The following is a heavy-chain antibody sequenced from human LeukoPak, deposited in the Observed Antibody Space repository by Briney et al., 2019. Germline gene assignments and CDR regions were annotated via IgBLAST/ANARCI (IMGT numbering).Heavy chain of an antibody. CDR2: IYYSGTT. D-gene: IGHD6-19*01. CDR3: ARIDAVAATPTSFDY. V-gene: IGHV4-59*01. Sequence: SETPSLTCTVSGGSISILYWSWIRQPPGKGLEWIGDIYYSGTTNYNPSLKSRLTISLDTSKNQFSLRLTSVTAADTAVYYCARIDAVAATPTSFDYWGQGTLVTVSS. CDR1: GGSISILY. J-gene: IGHJ4*02.